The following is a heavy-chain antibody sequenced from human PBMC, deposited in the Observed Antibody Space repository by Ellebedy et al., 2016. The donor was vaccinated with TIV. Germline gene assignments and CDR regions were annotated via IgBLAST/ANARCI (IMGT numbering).Heavy chain of an antibody. CDR2: IYNSGST. CDR3: ARRRDYGGFGFDY. V-gene: IGHV4-59*08. J-gene: IGHJ4*02. D-gene: IGHD4-23*01. CDR1: GFTFTNAW. Sequence: GSLRLSCAASGFTFTNAWMSWVRQAPGKGLEWIGYIYNSGSTNYSPSLRSRLTISLDASKNQFSLKLSSVTAADTAVYYCARRRDYGGFGFDYWGQGTLVTVSS.